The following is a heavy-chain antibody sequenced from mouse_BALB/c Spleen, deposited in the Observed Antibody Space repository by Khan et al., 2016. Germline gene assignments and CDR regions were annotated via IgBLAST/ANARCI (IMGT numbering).Heavy chain of an antibody. Sequence: QVQLQQSGAELVRPGTSVKISCKASGYAFTDYAIQWVKQSPGQGLEWIGVINTGSGGTNYNEKFKGKATLTADKSSSTAYMHLGSLTSDASAVYFCARCDCGYFMDSWGQQASVAVAS. CDR2: INTGSGGT. CDR1: GYAFTDYA. D-gene: IGHD1-2*01. J-gene: IGHJ4*01. CDR3: ARCDCGYFMDS. V-gene: IGHV1-54*01.